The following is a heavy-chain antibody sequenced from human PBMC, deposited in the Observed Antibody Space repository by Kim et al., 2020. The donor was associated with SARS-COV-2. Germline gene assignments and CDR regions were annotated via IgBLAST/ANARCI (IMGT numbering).Heavy chain of an antibody. Sequence: GGSLRLSCAASGFTFSSYAMSWVRQAPGKGLEWVSAISGGGGSTYYADSVKGRFTISRDNSKNTLYLQMNSLRAEDTAVYYCAKRLYTGTAFVFLGDAFDIWGQETMVTVSS. CDR3: AKRLYTGTAFVFLGDAFDI. CDR1: GFTFSSYA. J-gene: IGHJ3*02. V-gene: IGHV3-23*01. CDR2: ISGGGGST. D-gene: IGHD1-7*01.